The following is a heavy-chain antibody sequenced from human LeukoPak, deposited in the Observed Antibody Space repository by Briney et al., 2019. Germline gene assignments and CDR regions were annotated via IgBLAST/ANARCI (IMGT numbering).Heavy chain of an antibody. D-gene: IGHD3-10*01. CDR2: ISGYNGNT. CDR3: VRDESNYSYYFRAFDI. CDR1: GYTFTSFG. Sequence: VSVKVSCKTSGYTFTSFGISWVRQAPGQGLEWMGWISGYNGNTNYAQNLQGRVTITTDTSTSTFYLELRSLRSDDTAVYYCVRDESNYSYYFRAFDIWGQGTMVTVSS. V-gene: IGHV1-18*04. J-gene: IGHJ3*02.